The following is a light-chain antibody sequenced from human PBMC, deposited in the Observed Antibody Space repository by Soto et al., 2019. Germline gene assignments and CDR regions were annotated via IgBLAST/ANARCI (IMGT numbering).Light chain of an antibody. Sequence: DIQMSQFPSSMSSSVGDRVTITCRPSQSISSYLNWYQQKPGKAPKLLIYAATSLQTGVPSRFSGSGSGTDFTLTISSLQPEDFATYYCQQSYDTLWTFGQGTKVDIK. J-gene: IGKJ1*01. CDR1: QSISSY. V-gene: IGKV1-39*01. CDR3: QQSYDTLWT. CDR2: AAT.